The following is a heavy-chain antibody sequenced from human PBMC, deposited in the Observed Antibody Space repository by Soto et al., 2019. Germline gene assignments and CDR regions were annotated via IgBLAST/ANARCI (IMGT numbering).Heavy chain of an antibody. Sequence: GGSLRLSCAASGFTFSSYAMSWVLQAPWKGLEWVSVISGSGDTTNYADSVKDRFTISRDNSKNSLYLQMNSLRVEDTAIYYCAKSSSWAHYYYMDVWGKGTTVTVSS. D-gene: IGHD2-2*01. CDR1: GFTFSSYA. CDR3: AKSSSWAHYYYMDV. J-gene: IGHJ6*03. CDR2: ISGSGDTT. V-gene: IGHV3-23*01.